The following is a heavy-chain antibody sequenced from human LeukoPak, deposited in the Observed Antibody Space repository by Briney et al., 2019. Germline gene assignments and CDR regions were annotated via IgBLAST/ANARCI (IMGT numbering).Heavy chain of an antibody. CDR1: GGSISIYY. CDR3: ARESSGNYYNPLGYMDV. J-gene: IGHJ6*03. V-gene: IGHV4-4*07. Sequence: SETLSLTCTVSGGSISIYYWNWIRQPAGKGLEWIGRIFTSGITNYDPSPKSRVTISVDTSKNQFSLNLSSVTAADTAVYYCARESSGNYYNPLGYMDVWGKGTTVTVSS. D-gene: IGHD3-10*01. CDR2: IFTSGIT.